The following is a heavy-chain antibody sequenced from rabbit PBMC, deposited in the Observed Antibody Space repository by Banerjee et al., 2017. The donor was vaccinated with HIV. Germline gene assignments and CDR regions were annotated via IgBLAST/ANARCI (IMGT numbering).Heavy chain of an antibody. Sequence: QEQLKETGGGLVQPGGTLTLTCKASGFSFSSSYWICWVRQAPGKGLEWIGIMHGGKAVTDYASWVNGRFTISSNANQNTVDLKLTSLTTADTATYFCAREDETYGYAGYAYATGYYLNLWGQGTLVAVS. CDR2: MHGGKAVT. V-gene: IGHV1S43*01. CDR1: GFSFSSSYW. CDR3: AREDETYGYAGYAYATGYYLNL. J-gene: IGHJ4*01. D-gene: IGHD6-1*01.